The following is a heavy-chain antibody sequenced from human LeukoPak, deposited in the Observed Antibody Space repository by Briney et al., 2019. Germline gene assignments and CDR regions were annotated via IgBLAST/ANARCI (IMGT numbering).Heavy chain of an antibody. D-gene: IGHD3-3*01. Sequence: ASVKVSCKASGYTFSTYYVHWVRQAPGQGLEWMGMINPSGGSTTYAQKFQGRVTITADTSTDTAYMELSSLRSEDTAVYYCATEPQKTNYDFPYFQHWGQGTLVTVSS. CDR1: GYTFSTYY. V-gene: IGHV1-46*01. CDR3: ATEPQKTNYDFPYFQH. CDR2: INPSGGST. J-gene: IGHJ1*01.